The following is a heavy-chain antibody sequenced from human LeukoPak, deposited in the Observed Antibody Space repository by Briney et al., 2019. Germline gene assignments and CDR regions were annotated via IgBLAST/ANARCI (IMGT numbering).Heavy chain of an antibody. Sequence: SQTLSLTCTVSGGSISSGDYYWSWIRQPPGKGLEWIGYIYYSGSTYYNPSLKSRVTISVDTSKNQFSLKLSSVTAADTAIYFCARGRSNAFDVWGPGTVVTVSS. CDR1: GGSISSGDYY. J-gene: IGHJ3*01. V-gene: IGHV4-30-4*08. D-gene: IGHD5/OR15-5a*01. CDR2: IYYSGST. CDR3: ARGRSNAFDV.